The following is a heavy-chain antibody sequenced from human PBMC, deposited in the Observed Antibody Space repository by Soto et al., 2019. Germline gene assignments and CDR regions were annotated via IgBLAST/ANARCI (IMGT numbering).Heavy chain of an antibody. Sequence: SETLSLTCAVYGGSFSGYYWSWIRQPPGKGLEWIGEINHSGSTNYNPSLKSRVTISVDTSKNQFSLKLSSVTAADTAVYYCARGALPIAVAGSFDYCGQGTLVTVSS. V-gene: IGHV4-34*01. J-gene: IGHJ4*02. CDR1: GGSFSGYY. CDR3: ARGALPIAVAGSFDY. CDR2: INHSGST. D-gene: IGHD6-19*01.